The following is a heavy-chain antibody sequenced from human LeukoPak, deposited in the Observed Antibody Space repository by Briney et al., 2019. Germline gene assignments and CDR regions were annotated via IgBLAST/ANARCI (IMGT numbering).Heavy chain of an antibody. J-gene: IGHJ5*02. Sequence: SETLSLTCTVSGGSISSSSYYWGWIRQPPGKGLEWIGSIYYSGSTYYNPSLKSRVTISVDTSKNQFSLKLSSVTAADTAVYYCARGITMVRGVPLDWFDPWGQGTLVTVSS. CDR2: IYYSGST. CDR1: GGSISSSSYY. V-gene: IGHV4-39*07. D-gene: IGHD3-10*01. CDR3: ARGITMVRGVPLDWFDP.